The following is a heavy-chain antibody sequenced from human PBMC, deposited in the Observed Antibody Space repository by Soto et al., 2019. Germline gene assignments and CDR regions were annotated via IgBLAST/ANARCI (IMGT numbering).Heavy chain of an antibody. Sequence: EVQLLESGGGLVQPGGSLRLSCAASGFTFSNYAMNWVRQAPGRGLEWVSVISGSGSSTYYADSVKGWFSISRDHSKNTLQLQMSSGRADATAVYYCARRSPSWAFDIWGQGTRVTVSS. J-gene: IGHJ3*02. CDR2: ISGSGSST. V-gene: IGHV3-23*01. CDR1: GFTFSNYA. D-gene: IGHD2-15*01. CDR3: ARRSPSWAFDI.